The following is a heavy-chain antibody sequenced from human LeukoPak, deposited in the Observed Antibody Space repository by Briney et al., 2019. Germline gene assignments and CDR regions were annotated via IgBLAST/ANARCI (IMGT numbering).Heavy chain of an antibody. D-gene: IGHD3-22*01. J-gene: IGHJ4*02. CDR1: GFTFSSYA. CDR3: AKAYYDSSGYYYTLHY. V-gene: IGHV3-30*18. Sequence: QPGGPLRLSCVGSGFTFSSYAMSWVRQAPGKGLEGVAVISYDGSNKYSADSVKGRFTISRDNSKNTLYLQMNSLRAEDTAVYYCAKAYYDSSGYYYTLHYWGQGTLVTVSS. CDR2: ISYDGSNK.